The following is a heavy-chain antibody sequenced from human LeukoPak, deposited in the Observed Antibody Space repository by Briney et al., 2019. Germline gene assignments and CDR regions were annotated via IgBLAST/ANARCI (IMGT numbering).Heavy chain of an antibody. V-gene: IGHV3-23*01. J-gene: IGHJ3*02. Sequence: GGSLRLPCAASGFTFSSYAMSWVRQAPGKGLEWVSAISGNGGSTYYADSVRGRFTISRDNSKNTLYLQMNSLRAEDTAVYYCAKVLERLNDAFDIWGQGTMVTVSS. CDR2: ISGNGGST. CDR1: GFTFSSYA. CDR3: AKVLERLNDAFDI. D-gene: IGHD1-1*01.